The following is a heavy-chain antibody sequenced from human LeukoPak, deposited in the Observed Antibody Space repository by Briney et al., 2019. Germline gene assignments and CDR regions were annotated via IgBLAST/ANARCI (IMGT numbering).Heavy chain of an antibody. Sequence: PSETLSLTCTVSGGSISSGDHYWSWIRQPPGKGLEWIGYIYYSGSTYYNPSLKSRVTISVDTSKNQFSLKLSSVTAADTAVYYCASYYDILTGYYRYALGFDYWGQGTLVTVSS. CDR3: ASYYDILTGYYRYALGFDY. CDR1: GGSISSGDHY. D-gene: IGHD3-9*01. J-gene: IGHJ4*02. CDR2: IYYSGST. V-gene: IGHV4-30-4*01.